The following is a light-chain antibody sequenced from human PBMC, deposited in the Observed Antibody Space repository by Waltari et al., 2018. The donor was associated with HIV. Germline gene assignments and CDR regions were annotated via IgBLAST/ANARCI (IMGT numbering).Light chain of an antibody. CDR3: SSYTSSSTGV. CDR2: DVS. V-gene: IGLV2-14*01. CDR1: SSDVGGYNY. J-gene: IGLJ3*02. Sequence: QSALTQPASVSGSPGQSITISCTGTSSDVGGYNYVSWYQQHPGKAPKLMIYDVSNRPSWVSNRFSGSKSGNTASLTISGRQAEDEADYYCSSYTSSSTGVFGGGTKLTVL.